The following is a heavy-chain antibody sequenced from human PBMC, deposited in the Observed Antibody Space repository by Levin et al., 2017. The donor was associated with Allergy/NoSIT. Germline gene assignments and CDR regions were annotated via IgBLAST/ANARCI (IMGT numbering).Heavy chain of an antibody. J-gene: IGHJ3*02. CDR2: IYYSGST. D-gene: IGHD6-19*01. CDR3: ARPAVAGTWRGGGAFDS. Sequence: SQTLSLTCTVSGGSISSSSYYWGWIRQPPGKGLEWIGSIYYSGSTYYNPSLKSRVTISVDTSKNQFSLKLSSVTAADTAVYYCARPAVAGTWRGGGAFDSWGQGTMVTVSS. V-gene: IGHV4-39*07. CDR1: GGSISSSSYY.